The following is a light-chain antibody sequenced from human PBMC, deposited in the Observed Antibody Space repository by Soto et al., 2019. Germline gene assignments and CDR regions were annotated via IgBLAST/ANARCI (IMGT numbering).Light chain of an antibody. CDR3: QHYGSSPWT. CDR1: QSVSSSF. CDR2: GAS. Sequence: EIVLTQSPGTLSLSPGERATLSCRASQSVSSSFLAWYQQKPGQAPRLLIYGASIRATGIPDRFSGSGSGKDFTLTISRVDPEDFAVYYCQHYGSSPWTFGQGTKVAIK. J-gene: IGKJ1*01. V-gene: IGKV3-20*01.